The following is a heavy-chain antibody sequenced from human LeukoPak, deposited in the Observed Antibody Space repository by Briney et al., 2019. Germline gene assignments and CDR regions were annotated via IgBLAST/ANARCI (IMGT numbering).Heavy chain of an antibody. D-gene: IGHD1-1*01. CDR2: ISTYNGKT. V-gene: IGHV1-18*01. Sequence: GASVKVSCKASGYTFTRYGITWVRQAPGQGLEWMGWISTYNGKTNYAQKVQDRVTMTTDTPTSTVYMELRSLRSDDTALYFCARDFSNFSYGTWFDPWGQGTLVTVSS. CDR1: GYTFTRYG. CDR3: ARDFSNFSYGTWFDP. J-gene: IGHJ5*02.